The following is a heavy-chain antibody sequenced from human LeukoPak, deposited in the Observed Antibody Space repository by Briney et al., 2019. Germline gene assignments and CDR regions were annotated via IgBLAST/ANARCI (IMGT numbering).Heavy chain of an antibody. CDR2: INHSGST. Sequence: PSETLSLTCAVYGGSFSGYYWSWIRQPPGEGLEWIGEINHSGSTNYNPSLKSRVTISVDTSKNQFSLKLSSVTAADTAVYYCARRVVYAIRLGMDVWGQGTTVTVSS. V-gene: IGHV4-34*01. CDR1: GGSFSGYY. D-gene: IGHD2-8*02. J-gene: IGHJ6*02. CDR3: ARRVVYAIRLGMDV.